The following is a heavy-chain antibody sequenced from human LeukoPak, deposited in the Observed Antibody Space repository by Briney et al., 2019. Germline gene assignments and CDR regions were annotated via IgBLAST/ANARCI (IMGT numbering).Heavy chain of an antibody. CDR2: IYISGST. J-gene: IGHJ4*02. CDR1: RGSLRRYY. CDR3: ARDDDTSGHYFDS. V-gene: IGHV4-4*07. D-gene: IGHD3-22*01. Sequence: SETLSLTFTVSRGSLRRYYWSWIRPPAGRGLEWIGQIYISGSTSYNPSLKSRVTMSVDTSKNEFSLKLSSVTAADTAVYFCARDDDTSGHYFDSWGQGTLVHVSS.